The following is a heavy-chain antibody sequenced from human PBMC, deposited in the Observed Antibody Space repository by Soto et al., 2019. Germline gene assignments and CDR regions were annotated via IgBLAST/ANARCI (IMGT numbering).Heavy chain of an antibody. V-gene: IGHV4-39*01. CDR2: IYYSGST. Sequence: SETLSLTCTVSGGSISSSSYYWGWIRQPPGKGLEWIGSIYYSGSTYYNPSLKSRVTISVDTSKNQFSLKLSSVTAADTAVYYCASPKIAFYNWFDPWGQGTQVTVSS. CDR3: ASPKIAFYNWFDP. CDR1: GGSISSSSYY. J-gene: IGHJ5*02. D-gene: IGHD3-3*02.